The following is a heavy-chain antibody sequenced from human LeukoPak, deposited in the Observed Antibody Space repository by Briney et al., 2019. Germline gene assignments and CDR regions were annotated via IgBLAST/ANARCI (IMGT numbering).Heavy chain of an antibody. CDR3: ARDRGWLRKADY. CDR2: ISSSGSTI. J-gene: IGHJ4*02. V-gene: IGHV3-48*03. D-gene: IGHD5-24*01. CDR1: GFTFSSYE. Sequence: GGSLRLSCAASGFTFSSYEMNWVRQAPGKGLEWVSYISSSGSTIYYADSVKGRFTISRDNAKNSLYLQMNSLRAEDTAVHYCARDRGWLRKADYWGQGTLVTVSS.